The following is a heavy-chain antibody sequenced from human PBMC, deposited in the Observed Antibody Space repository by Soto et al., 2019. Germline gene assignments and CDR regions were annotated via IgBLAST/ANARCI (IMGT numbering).Heavy chain of an antibody. Sequence: GASVKVSCKASGYTFIDYFIQWVRQAPGQGLEWMGWINPSSGETTYAQKFQGRVTMTRDTSISTAYMDLITLRSDDTAIYHCVRGLKWRHLDYWGQGTPVPVSS. CDR3: VRGLKWRHLDY. CDR2: INPSSGET. CDR1: GYTFIDYF. D-gene: IGHD2-15*01. V-gene: IGHV1-2*02. J-gene: IGHJ4*02.